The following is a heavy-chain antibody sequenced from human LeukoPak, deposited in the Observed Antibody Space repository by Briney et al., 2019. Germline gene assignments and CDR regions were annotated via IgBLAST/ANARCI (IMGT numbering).Heavy chain of an antibody. CDR2: IYPGDSDT. CDR1: GYSFTSYW. D-gene: IGHD3-22*01. V-gene: IGHV5-51*01. CDR3: ARQGYYDSVNWFDL. Sequence: GESLKISCKGSGYSFTSYWIGWVRQMPGKGLEWMGIIYPGDSDTRYSPSFQGQVTISADKSIGIAYLQWSSLKASDTAVYYCARQGYYDSVNWFDLWGQGTLVTVSS. J-gene: IGHJ5*02.